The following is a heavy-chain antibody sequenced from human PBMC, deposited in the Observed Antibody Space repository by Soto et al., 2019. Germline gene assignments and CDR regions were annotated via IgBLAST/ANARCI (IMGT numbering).Heavy chain of an antibody. CDR3: ARDSLHGYLFES. Sequence: SETLSLTCTVSGGSVSNYYWSWIRQSPGKELEWIGHIYYTGTTNYRPSLKSRVTISVDMSKNQFSLKLSSVTAADTAVYYCARDSLHGYLFESWGQGSLVTGSS. J-gene: IGHJ5*01. CDR1: GGSVSNYY. V-gene: IGHV4-59*02. CDR2: IYYTGTT. D-gene: IGHD3-22*01.